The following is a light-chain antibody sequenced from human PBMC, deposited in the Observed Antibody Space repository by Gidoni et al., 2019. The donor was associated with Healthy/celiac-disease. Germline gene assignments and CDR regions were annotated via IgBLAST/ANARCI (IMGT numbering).Light chain of an antibody. CDR1: SSDVGGYNY. V-gene: IGLV2-14*01. CDR3: SSYTSSSPRV. Sequence: QSPLTQPASVSGSPGQSITISCTGTSSDVGGYNYVSWYQQHPGKAPKLMIYEVSNRPSGVSNRFSGSKSGNTASLTISGLQAEDEADYYCSSYTSSSPRVFGGGTKLTVL. CDR2: EVS. J-gene: IGLJ2*01.